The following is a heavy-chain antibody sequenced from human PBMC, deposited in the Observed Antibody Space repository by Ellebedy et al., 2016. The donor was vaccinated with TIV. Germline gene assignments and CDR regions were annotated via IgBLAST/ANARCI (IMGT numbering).Heavy chain of an antibody. CDR1: GYSFTSYW. CDR3: ARSTGSGWNYYYSGMDV. J-gene: IGHJ6*02. CDR2: IDPSDSYT. D-gene: IGHD6-19*01. Sequence: GESLKISXKGSGYSFTSYWISWVRQMPGKGLEWMGRIDPSDSYTNYSPSFQGHVTISADKSISTAYLQWSSLKASDTAMYYCARSTGSGWNYYYSGMDVWGQGTTVTVSS. V-gene: IGHV5-10-1*01.